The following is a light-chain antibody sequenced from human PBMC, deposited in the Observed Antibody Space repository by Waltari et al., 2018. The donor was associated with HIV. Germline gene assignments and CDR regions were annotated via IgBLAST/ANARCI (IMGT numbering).Light chain of an antibody. CDR2: INN. V-gene: IGLV1-44*01. CDR1: SPNIGTHT. J-gene: IGLJ1*01. Sequence: QSVLTQPPSVSGTPGQRVTISCSGSSPNIGTHTVNRYQVLPGTAPQLLIYINNQRPSGVPDRFSGSKSGTSASLAISGLQSEDEADYYCASWDDSLDGFYVFGTGTKVTVL. CDR3: ASWDDSLDGFYV.